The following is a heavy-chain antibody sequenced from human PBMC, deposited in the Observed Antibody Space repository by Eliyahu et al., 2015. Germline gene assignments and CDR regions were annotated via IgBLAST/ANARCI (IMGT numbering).Heavy chain of an antibody. Sequence: QAQLVQSGGGVVQPGRSLRLSCAASGFTFXNYGXHWVRXAPGKGLEWVAAIYYDGSNKLYADSVKGRFTISRDNSENTLYLQMNSLRAEDTAVYYCARDSKDDSSGHYGGFDYWGQGTLVTVSS. D-gene: IGHD3-22*01. CDR2: IYYDGSNK. V-gene: IGHV3-33*01. J-gene: IGHJ4*02. CDR3: ARDSKDDSSGHYGGFDY. CDR1: GFTFXNYG.